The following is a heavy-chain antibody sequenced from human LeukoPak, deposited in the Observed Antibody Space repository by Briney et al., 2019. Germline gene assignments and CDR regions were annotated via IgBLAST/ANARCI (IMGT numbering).Heavy chain of an antibody. Sequence: SETLSLTCTVSSYSISSGYYWGWIRQPPGKGLEWIGNIYHSGNTYYNPSLKSRVTISVDTSKNQFSLKVSSVTAADTAVYYCTRGAGSTTSNDAFDIWGQGTMVTVSS. CDR3: TRGAGSTTSNDAFDI. CDR1: SYSISSGYY. J-gene: IGHJ3*02. D-gene: IGHD1-1*01. CDR2: IYHSGNT. V-gene: IGHV4-38-2*02.